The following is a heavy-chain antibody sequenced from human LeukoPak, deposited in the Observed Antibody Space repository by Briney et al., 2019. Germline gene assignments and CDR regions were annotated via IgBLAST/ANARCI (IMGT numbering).Heavy chain of an antibody. D-gene: IGHD2-2*01. Sequence: SETLSLTCTVSGGSIGTFFWSWIRQPPGKPLEWIGYIYYSGSTNYNPSLKSRVSISVDTSKNQFSLKLKSVSAADTAVYYCARDPGYCSSTSCPRENAFDIWGQGTMVTVSS. CDR3: ARDPGYCSSTSCPRENAFDI. J-gene: IGHJ3*02. CDR1: GGSIGTFF. CDR2: IYYSGST. V-gene: IGHV4-59*01.